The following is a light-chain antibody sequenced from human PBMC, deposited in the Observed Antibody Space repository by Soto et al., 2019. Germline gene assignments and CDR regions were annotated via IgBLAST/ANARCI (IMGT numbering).Light chain of an antibody. Sequence: DIQMTQSPSSLSASVGDRVTITCRASQSISSYLDWYQQKPGKAPKLLIYAASSLQSGVPSRFSGSGSGTDFTLTISSLQPDDFATYYCQQSYSTQEAFGQGTKVDIK. J-gene: IGKJ1*01. CDR1: QSISSY. CDR3: QQSYSTQEA. CDR2: AAS. V-gene: IGKV1-39*01.